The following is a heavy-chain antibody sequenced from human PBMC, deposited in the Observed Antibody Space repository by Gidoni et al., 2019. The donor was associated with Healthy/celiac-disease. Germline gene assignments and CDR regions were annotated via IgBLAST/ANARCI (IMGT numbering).Heavy chain of an antibody. CDR1: GYSFTSYW. Sequence: EVQLVQSGAEVKKPGESLKISCKGSGYSFTSYWIGWVRQMSGKGLEWMGIIYPGDSDTRYSPSFQGQVTISADKSISTAYLQWSSLKASDTAMYYCARGGPWGVVTAIVVTDAFDIWGQGTMVTVSS. J-gene: IGHJ3*02. CDR3: ARGGPWGVVTAIVVTDAFDI. V-gene: IGHV5-51*01. CDR2: IYPGDSDT. D-gene: IGHD2-21*02.